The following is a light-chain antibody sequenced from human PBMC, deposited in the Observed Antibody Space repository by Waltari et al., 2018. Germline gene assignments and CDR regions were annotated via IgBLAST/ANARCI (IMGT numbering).Light chain of an antibody. CDR1: QSISKW. CDR2: KAS. Sequence: CRASQSISKWLAWDQQKPGKAPKLLIYKASTLESGVPSRFSGSGSGTEFTLTISSLQPDDFATYYCQQYNSYSLLTFGGGTKVEIK. J-gene: IGKJ4*01. CDR3: QQYNSYSLLT. V-gene: IGKV1-5*03.